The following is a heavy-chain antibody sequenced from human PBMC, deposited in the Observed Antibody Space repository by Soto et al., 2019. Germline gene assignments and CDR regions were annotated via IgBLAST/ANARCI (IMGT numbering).Heavy chain of an antibody. D-gene: IGHD2-21*02. V-gene: IGHV3-21*01. CDR2: IGRRSDI. CDR1: GFSFSTYS. Sequence: PGGSLRLSCEASGFSFSTYSMHWVRQAPGKGLEWVSSIGRRSDIYYADSVKGRFTISRDNAKNSVSLQMNSLRDKDTAVYYCAREETAWPLAYGLDVCGQGTTVTVS. J-gene: IGHJ6*02. CDR3: AREETAWPLAYGLDV.